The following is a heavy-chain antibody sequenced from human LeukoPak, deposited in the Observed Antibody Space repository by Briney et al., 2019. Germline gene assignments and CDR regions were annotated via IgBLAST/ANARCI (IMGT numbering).Heavy chain of an antibody. J-gene: IGHJ5*02. D-gene: IGHD6-13*01. CDR3: ARDKAAAGTYWFDP. CDR2: IWYDGSNK. Sequence: PGGSLRLSCAASGFTFSSYGMHWVRQAPGKGLEGVAVIWYDGSNKYYADSVKGRFIISRDNSKNTLYLQMNSLRAEDTAVYYCARDKAAAGTYWFDPWGQGTLVTVSS. V-gene: IGHV3-33*01. CDR1: GFTFSSYG.